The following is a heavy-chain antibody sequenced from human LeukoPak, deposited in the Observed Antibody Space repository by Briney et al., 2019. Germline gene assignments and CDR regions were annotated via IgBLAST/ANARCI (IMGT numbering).Heavy chain of an antibody. CDR3: ARGQILEWLMENYYYYYMDV. CDR2: INAGNGNT. Sequence: ASVKVSCKASGYTFTSYAMHWVRQAPGQRLEWMGWINAGNGNTKYSQKFQGRVTITTDESTSTAYMELSSLRSEDTAVYYCARGQILEWLMENYYYYYMDVWGKGTTVTVSS. V-gene: IGHV1-3*01. J-gene: IGHJ6*03. D-gene: IGHD3-3*01. CDR1: GYTFTSYA.